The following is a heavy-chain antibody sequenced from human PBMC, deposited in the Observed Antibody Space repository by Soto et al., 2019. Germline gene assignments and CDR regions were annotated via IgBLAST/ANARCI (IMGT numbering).Heavy chain of an antibody. Sequence: PSETLSLTCTVSGGSISSGGYYWSWIRQHPGKGLEWIGYIYYSGSTYYNPSLKSRVTISVDTSKNQFSLKLSSVTAADTAVYYCARGLRYSSSWLPPNIDYWGQGTLVTVSS. J-gene: IGHJ4*02. CDR2: IYYSGST. D-gene: IGHD6-13*01. V-gene: IGHV4-31*03. CDR3: ARGLRYSSSWLPPNIDY. CDR1: GGSISSGGYY.